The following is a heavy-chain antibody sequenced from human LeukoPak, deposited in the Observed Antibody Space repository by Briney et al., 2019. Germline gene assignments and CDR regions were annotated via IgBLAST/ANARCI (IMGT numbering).Heavy chain of an antibody. Sequence: SETLSLTCTVSGGSISSNYWSWTRQPPGKGLEWIGYFESSGTTNYNPSLKSRVTISLDTSKKQPSLKLTSVTTADTAVYYCAVGLGWGQGTLVTVSS. V-gene: IGHV4-59*01. J-gene: IGHJ4*02. CDR2: FESSGTT. CDR1: GGSISSNY. CDR3: AVGLG.